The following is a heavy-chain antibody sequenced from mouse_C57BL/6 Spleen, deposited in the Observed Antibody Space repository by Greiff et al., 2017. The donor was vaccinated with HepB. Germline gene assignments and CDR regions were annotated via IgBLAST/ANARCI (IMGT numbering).Heavy chain of an antibody. CDR2: ISSGGSYT. D-gene: IGHD1-1*01. CDR1: GFTFSSYG. Sequence: DVMLVESGGDLVKPGGSLKLSCAASGFTFSSYGMSWVRQTPDKRLEWVATISSGGSYTYYPDSVKGRFTISRDNAKNTLYLQMSSLKSEDTAMYYCARHYYGSSYEGFAYWGQGTLVTVSA. V-gene: IGHV5-6*02. J-gene: IGHJ3*01. CDR3: ARHYYGSSYEGFAY.